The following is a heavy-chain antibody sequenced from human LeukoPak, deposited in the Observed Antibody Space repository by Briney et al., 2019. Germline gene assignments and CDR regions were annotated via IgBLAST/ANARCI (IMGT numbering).Heavy chain of an antibody. D-gene: IGHD1-26*01. Sequence: PGGSLGLSCAASGFTFSSYAMSWVRQAPGKGLEWVSAISGSGGSTYYADSVKGRFTISRDNSKNTLYLQMNSLRAEDTAVYYCAKLGGISYYFDYWGQGTLVTVSS. CDR2: ISGSGGST. CDR1: GFTFSSYA. J-gene: IGHJ4*02. V-gene: IGHV3-23*01. CDR3: AKLGGISYYFDY.